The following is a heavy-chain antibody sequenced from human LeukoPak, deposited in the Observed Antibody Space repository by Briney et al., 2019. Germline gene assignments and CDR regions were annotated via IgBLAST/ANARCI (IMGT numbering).Heavy chain of an antibody. V-gene: IGHV4-34*01. CDR3: ARPAPNSGSYYEAYFDY. D-gene: IGHD1-26*01. CDR1: GGSFSGYY. CDR2: INHSGST. J-gene: IGHJ4*02. Sequence: SETLSLTCAVYGGSFSGYYWSWIRQPPGKGLEWIGEINHSGSTNYNPSLKSRVTISVDTSKNQFSLKLSSVTAADTAVYYCARPAPNSGSYYEAYFDYWGQGTLVTVSS.